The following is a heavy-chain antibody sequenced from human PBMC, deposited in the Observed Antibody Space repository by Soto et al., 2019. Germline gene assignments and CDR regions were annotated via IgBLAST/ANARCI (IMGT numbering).Heavy chain of an antibody. CDR3: ARHIDHWGFDY. Sequence: SETLSLTCTVSGGSISNYYWSWIRQPPGKGLEWIANIYYGGNIRYNPSLESRVTISVDMSKNQVSLKLSSMAAADTAIYFCARHIDHWGFDYWGQGTRVTVSS. J-gene: IGHJ4*02. V-gene: IGHV4-59*08. D-gene: IGHD7-27*01. CDR2: IYYGGNI. CDR1: GGSISNYY.